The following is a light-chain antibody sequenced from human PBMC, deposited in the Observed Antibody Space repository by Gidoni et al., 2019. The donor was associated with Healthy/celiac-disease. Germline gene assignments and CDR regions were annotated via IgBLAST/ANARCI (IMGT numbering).Light chain of an antibody. J-gene: IGKJ5*01. CDR1: QGISSY. CDR3: QQSYSTPIT. CDR2: AAS. Sequence: DTQMTQSPSSLSASVGDRVTITCRASQGISSYLNWYQQKPGKAPKVLIYAASSLQSGVPSRFSGSGSGKDFTLTISSLQPEDFANYYCQQSYSTPITFGQGTRLEIK. V-gene: IGKV1-39*01.